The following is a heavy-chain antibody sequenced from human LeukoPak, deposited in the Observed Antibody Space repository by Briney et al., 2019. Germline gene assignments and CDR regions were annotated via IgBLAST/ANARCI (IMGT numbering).Heavy chain of an antibody. CDR2: ISSSSSTI. CDR1: GFTFSSYS. J-gene: IGHJ4*02. V-gene: IGHV3-48*02. D-gene: IGHD4-17*01. Sequence: GGSLRLSCAASGFTFSSYSMNWVRQAPGKGLEWVSYISSSSSTIYYADSVKGQFTISRDNAKNSLYLQMNSLRDEDTAVYYCAREGSGGPYGDYAFDYWGQGTLVTVSS. CDR3: AREGSGGPYGDYAFDY.